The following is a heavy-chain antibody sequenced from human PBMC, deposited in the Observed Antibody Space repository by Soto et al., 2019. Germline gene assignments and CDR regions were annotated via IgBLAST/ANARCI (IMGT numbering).Heavy chain of an antibody. CDR2: INHSGST. CDR1: GGSFSGYY. D-gene: IGHD3-10*01. V-gene: IGHV4-34*01. J-gene: IGHJ4*02. Sequence: PSETLSLTCAVYGGSFSGYYWSWIRQPPGKGLEWIGEINHSGSTNYNPSLKSRVTISVDTSKNQFSLKLSSVTAADTAVYYCARKRSGSGSYYRLWYFDYWGQGTLVTVSS. CDR3: ARKRSGSGSYYRLWYFDY.